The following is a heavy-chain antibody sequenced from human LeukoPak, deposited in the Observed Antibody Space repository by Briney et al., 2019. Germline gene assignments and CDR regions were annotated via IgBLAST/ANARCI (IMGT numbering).Heavy chain of an antibody. D-gene: IGHD5-18*01. J-gene: IGHJ4*02. Sequence: GASVKVSCKASGYTFTSYDINWVRQATGQGLEWMGWMNPNSGNTGYAQKFQGRVTITRNTSISTAYMELSSLRSEDTAVYYCARGPPDTAIVGDYFDYWGQGTLVTVSS. CDR2: MNPNSGNT. CDR3: ARGPPDTAIVGDYFDY. CDR1: GYTFTSYD. V-gene: IGHV1-8*03.